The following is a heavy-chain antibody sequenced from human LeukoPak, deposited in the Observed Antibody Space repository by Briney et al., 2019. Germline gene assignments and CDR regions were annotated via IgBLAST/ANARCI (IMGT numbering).Heavy chain of an antibody. CDR2: ISYDGSNK. CDR3: ARGIKYYYDSSGNRGAFDI. D-gene: IGHD3-22*01. Sequence: PGGSLRLSCAASGFTFSSYAMHWVRQAPGKGLEWVAVISYDGSNKYYADSVKGRFTISRGNSKNTLYLQMNSLRAEDTAVYYCARGIKYYYDSSGNRGAFDIWGQGTMVTVSS. CDR1: GFTFSSYA. J-gene: IGHJ3*02. V-gene: IGHV3-30-3*01.